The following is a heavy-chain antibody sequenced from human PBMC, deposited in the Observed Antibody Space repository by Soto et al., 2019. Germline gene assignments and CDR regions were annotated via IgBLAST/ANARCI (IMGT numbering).Heavy chain of an antibody. J-gene: IGHJ6*02. CDR1: GGTFSSYA. D-gene: IGHD3-9*01. V-gene: IGHV1-69*12. CDR3: ARLVRANFRYFDLGYYYSGIDV. CDR2: IIPIFGTA. Sequence: QVQLVQSGAEVKKPGSSVKVSCKASGGTFSSYAISWVRQDPGQGLEWMGGIIPIFGTANYAQKFQGRVTIPADESPITASMELSSMRSEHTAVYYCARLVRANFRYFDLGYYYSGIDVWGQGTTVTVSS.